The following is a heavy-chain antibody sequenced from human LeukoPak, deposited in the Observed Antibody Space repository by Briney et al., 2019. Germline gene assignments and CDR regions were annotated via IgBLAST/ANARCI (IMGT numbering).Heavy chain of an antibody. V-gene: IGHV3-30-3*01. Sequence: GGSLRLSCAASGFTFSSYAMHWVRQAPGKGLEWVAVISYDGSNKYYADSVKGRFTISRDNSKNTLYLQMNSLRAEDTAVYYCARDVAPPHLGYCSSTSCPNYYYGMDVWGQGTTVTVSS. CDR1: GFTFSSYA. D-gene: IGHD2-2*01. J-gene: IGHJ6*02. CDR2: ISYDGSNK. CDR3: ARDVAPPHLGYCSSTSCPNYYYGMDV.